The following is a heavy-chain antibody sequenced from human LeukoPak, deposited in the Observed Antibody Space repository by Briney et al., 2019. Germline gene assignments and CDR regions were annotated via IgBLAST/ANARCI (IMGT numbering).Heavy chain of an antibody. CDR1: GFTFSDYG. V-gene: IGHV3-23*01. CDR3: AKTYRAARTAFDH. CDR2: ISGSGGST. J-gene: IGHJ4*02. D-gene: IGHD6-6*01. Sequence: GGSLRLSCGASGFTFSDYGMLWVRQAPGKGLDWVSGISGSGGSTYYADSVKGRFTISRDNSKHTLYLQMNSLRAEDTAIYYCAKTYRAARTAFDHWGQGTLVTVSS.